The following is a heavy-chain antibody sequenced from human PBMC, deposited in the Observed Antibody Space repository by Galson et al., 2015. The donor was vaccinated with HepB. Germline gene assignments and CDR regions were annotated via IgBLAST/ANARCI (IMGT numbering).Heavy chain of an antibody. Sequence: TLSLTCTVSGGSISSYYWSWIRQPPGKGLEWIGYIYYSGSTNYNPSLKSRVTISVDTSKNQFSLKLSSVTAADTAVYYCARGAGWGLAYYGMDVWGQGTTVTVSS. J-gene: IGHJ6*02. CDR3: ARGAGWGLAYYGMDV. V-gene: IGHV4-59*01. D-gene: IGHD6-19*01. CDR1: GGSISSYY. CDR2: IYYSGST.